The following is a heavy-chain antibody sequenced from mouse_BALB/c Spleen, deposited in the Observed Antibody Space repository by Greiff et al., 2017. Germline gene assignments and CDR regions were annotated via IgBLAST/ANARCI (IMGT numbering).Heavy chain of an antibody. Sequence: EVKLQESGPSLVKPSQTLSLTCSVTGDSITSGYWNWIRKFPGNKLEYMGYISYSGSTYYNPSLKSRISITRDTSKNQYYLQLNSVTTEDTATYYCAREDYNDWYFDVWGAGTTVTVSS. J-gene: IGHJ1*01. V-gene: IGHV3-8*02. CDR3: AREDYNDWYFDV. CDR1: GDSITSGY. D-gene: IGHD1-3*01. CDR2: ISYSGST.